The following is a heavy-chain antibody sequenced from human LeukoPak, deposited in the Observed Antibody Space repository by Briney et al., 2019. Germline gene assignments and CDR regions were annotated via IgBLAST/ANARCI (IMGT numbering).Heavy chain of an antibody. CDR1: GGSISSSSYY. CDR2: IFPSGGEI. V-gene: IGHV3-23*01. CDR3: ATYRQVLLPFES. D-gene: IGHD2-8*02. J-gene: IGHJ4*02. Sequence: ETLSLTCTVSGGSISSSSYYWGWIRQPPGKGLEWVPSIFPSGGEIHYADSVRGRFTISRDNSKSTLSLQMNSLRAEDTAIYYCATYRQVLLPFESWGQGTLVTVSS.